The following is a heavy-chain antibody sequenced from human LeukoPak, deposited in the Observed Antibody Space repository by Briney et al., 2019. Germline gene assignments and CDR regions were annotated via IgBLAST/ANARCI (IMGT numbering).Heavy chain of an antibody. CDR3: AKRGESCSSTNCLKYYFDY. Sequence: GGSLRLSCAASGFTFSSFAMSWVRQAPGKGLEWVSAIGGGGVDTYYADSVKGRFTISRVNSKNTLYLQMNSLRAEDTAVYYCAKRGESCSSTNCLKYYFDYWGQGTLVTVSS. V-gene: IGHV3-23*01. J-gene: IGHJ4*02. D-gene: IGHD2-2*01. CDR2: IGGGGVDT. CDR1: GFTFSSFA.